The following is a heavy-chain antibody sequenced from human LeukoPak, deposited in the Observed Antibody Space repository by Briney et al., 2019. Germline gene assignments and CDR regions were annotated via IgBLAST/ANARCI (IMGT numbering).Heavy chain of an antibody. CDR2: ISSSGSYI. J-gene: IGHJ6*04. V-gene: IGHV3-21*01. Sequence: GGSLRLSCAASRFTFSSYSMNWVRQAPGKGLEWVSSISSSGSYIYYADSVKGRFTISRDNAKNSLYLQMNSLRAEDTAVYYCAALGITMIGGVWGKGTTVTISS. CDR3: AALGITMIGGV. D-gene: IGHD3-10*02. CDR1: RFTFSSYS.